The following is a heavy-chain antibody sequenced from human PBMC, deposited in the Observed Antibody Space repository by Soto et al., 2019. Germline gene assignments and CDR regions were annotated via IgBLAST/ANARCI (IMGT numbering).Heavy chain of an antibody. Sequence: QVQLVQSGAEVKKPGASVKVSCKASGYTFTSYGISWVRQAPGQGLEWMGWISAYNGNTNYAQKLQGRVTMTTDTSTSTAYMELRSLRADDTAVYYCARGPPPSFGVVIVHYYGMDVWGQGTTVTVSS. J-gene: IGHJ6*02. CDR1: GYTFTSYG. CDR2: ISAYNGNT. CDR3: ARGPPPSFGVVIVHYYGMDV. D-gene: IGHD3-3*01. V-gene: IGHV1-18*04.